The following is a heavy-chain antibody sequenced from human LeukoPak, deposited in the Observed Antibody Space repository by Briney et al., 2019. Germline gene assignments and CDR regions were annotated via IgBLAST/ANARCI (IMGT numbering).Heavy chain of an antibody. Sequence: GGSLRLSCAASGFTFSSYGMSWFRQAPGKGLEWVGFIRSKAYGGTTEYAASVKGRFTISRDDSKSIAYLQMNSLKTEDTAVYYCTSRSLVWEGADYWGQGTLVTVSS. CDR3: TSRSLVWEGADY. V-gene: IGHV3-49*03. CDR2: IRSKAYGGTT. J-gene: IGHJ4*02. D-gene: IGHD6-6*01. CDR1: GFTFSSYG.